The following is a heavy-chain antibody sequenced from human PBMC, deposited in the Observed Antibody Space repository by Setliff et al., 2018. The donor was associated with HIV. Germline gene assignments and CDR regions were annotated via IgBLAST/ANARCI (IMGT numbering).Heavy chain of an antibody. CDR2: IYWDDDK. CDR3: TRRSTGGYYDY. D-gene: IGHD3-22*01. Sequence: SGPTLVNPTQTLTLTCTFSGFLFSTNRVGVGWIRQPPGKALEWLALIYWDDDKRYSPSLKSRLTITKGTSKNQVVLTMTNMDPVDTATYYCTRRSTGGYYDYWGQGTLVTVS. J-gene: IGHJ4*02. V-gene: IGHV2-5*02. CDR1: GFLFSTNRVG.